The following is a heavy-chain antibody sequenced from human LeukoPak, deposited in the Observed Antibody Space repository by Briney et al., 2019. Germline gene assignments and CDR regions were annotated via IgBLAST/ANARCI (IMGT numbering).Heavy chain of an antibody. CDR1: GFTFRDYS. CDR2: ISTSGNYI. V-gene: IGHV3-21*01. J-gene: IGHJ4*02. Sequence: GGSLRLSCAASGFTFRDYSMNWVRQAPGKGLEWVSYISTSGNYIYYADSVKGRLTISRDNAKNPLYLQMHSLGAEDTALYYCARGAYNSGGTHENWGQGTLVTVSS. CDR3: ARGAYNSGGTHEN. D-gene: IGHD3-22*01.